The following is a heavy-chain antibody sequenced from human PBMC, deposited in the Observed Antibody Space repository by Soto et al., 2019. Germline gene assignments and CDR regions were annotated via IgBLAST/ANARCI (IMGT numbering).Heavy chain of an antibody. J-gene: IGHJ4*02. CDR1: GGTFSSYT. Sequence: QVQLVQSGAEVKKPGSSVKVSFKASGGTFSSYTISWVRQAPGQGLEWMGRIIPILGIANYAQKFQGRVTITADKSTSTAYMELSSLRSEDTSVYYCARGHNYYGSGARFDYWGQGTLVTVSS. CDR2: IIPILGIA. D-gene: IGHD3-10*01. CDR3: ARGHNYYGSGARFDY. V-gene: IGHV1-69*02.